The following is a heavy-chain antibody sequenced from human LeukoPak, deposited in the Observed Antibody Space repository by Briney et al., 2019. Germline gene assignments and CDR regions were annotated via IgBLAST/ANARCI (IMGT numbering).Heavy chain of an antibody. J-gene: IGHJ6*02. CDR2: IIPILGIA. V-gene: IGHV1-69*04. CDR1: GGTFSSYA. Sequence: GASVKVSCKASGGTFSSYAISWVRQAPGQGLEWMGRIIPILGIANYAQKLQGRVTITADKSTSTAYMELSSLRSEDTAVYYCARGVVPAAFYYYYYGMDVWGQGTTVTVSS. CDR3: ARGVVPAAFYYYYYGMDV. D-gene: IGHD2-2*01.